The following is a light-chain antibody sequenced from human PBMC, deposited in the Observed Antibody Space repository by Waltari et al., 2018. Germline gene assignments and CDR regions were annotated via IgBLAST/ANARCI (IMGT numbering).Light chain of an antibody. CDR2: TNN. Sequence: QSVLTQPPSASGTPGQRVTISCSGSSSNIGSNTVNWYQQLPGTAPKPLIYTNNPRPSGVPDRFSGSKSGTSASLDISGLQSEDEADYYCAAWDDSLKGVVFGGGTKLTVL. V-gene: IGLV1-44*01. CDR3: AAWDDSLKGVV. J-gene: IGLJ2*01. CDR1: SSNIGSNT.